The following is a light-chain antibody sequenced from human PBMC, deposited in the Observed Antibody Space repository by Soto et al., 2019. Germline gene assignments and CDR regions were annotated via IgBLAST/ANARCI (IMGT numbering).Light chain of an antibody. CDR2: GAS. J-gene: IGKJ3*01. Sequence: EIVLTQSPGTLSLSPGERATLSCRASQSVSNNYLAWYQQKPGQAPRFLMYGASSRATGTPDRFSGSGSGNDFTLTISRLEPEDYAVYYCQQYGSSPVSFGPGTKVDIK. CDR1: QSVSNNY. CDR3: QQYGSSPVS. V-gene: IGKV3-20*01.